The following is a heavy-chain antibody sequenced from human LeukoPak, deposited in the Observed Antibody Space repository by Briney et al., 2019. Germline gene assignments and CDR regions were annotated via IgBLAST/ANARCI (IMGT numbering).Heavy chain of an antibody. V-gene: IGHV3-21*01. CDR3: ARDSTVGSSFDL. J-gene: IGHJ2*01. CDR1: GFTFSSYS. D-gene: IGHD2-2*01. Sequence: PGGSLRLSCAASGFTFSSYSMNWVRQAPGKGLEWVSSISSSSSYIYYADSVKGRFTISRDNAKNSLYLQMNSLRAEDTAVYYCARDSTVGSSFDLWGRGTLVTVSS. CDR2: ISSSSSYI.